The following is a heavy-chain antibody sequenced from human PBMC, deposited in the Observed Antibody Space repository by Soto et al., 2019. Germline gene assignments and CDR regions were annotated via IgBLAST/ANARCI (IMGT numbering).Heavy chain of an antibody. V-gene: IGHV4-4*07. CDR3: ARDSPYYYDSSGYPLFDY. Sequence: SETLSLTCTVSGGPISSYYWSWIRQPAGKGLEWIGRIYTSGSTNYNPSLKSRVTMSVDTSKNQFSLKLSSVTAADTAVYYCARDSPYYYDSSGYPLFDYWGQGTLVTVSS. J-gene: IGHJ4*02. CDR1: GGPISSYY. CDR2: IYTSGST. D-gene: IGHD3-22*01.